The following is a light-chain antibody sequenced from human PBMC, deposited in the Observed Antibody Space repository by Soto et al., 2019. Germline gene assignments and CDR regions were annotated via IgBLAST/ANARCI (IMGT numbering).Light chain of an antibody. V-gene: IGLV3-21*04. J-gene: IGLJ3*02. CDR3: QVWDSSRDHPGWV. CDR1: NIGSKS. CDR2: YDS. Sequence: SYELTQPPSVSVAPGKTVRITCGGNNIGSKSVHWYQQKPGQAPVVVIYYDSDRPSGIPERFSGSNSGNTATLTISRVEAGDEADYYCQVWDSSRDHPGWVFGGGTKLTVL.